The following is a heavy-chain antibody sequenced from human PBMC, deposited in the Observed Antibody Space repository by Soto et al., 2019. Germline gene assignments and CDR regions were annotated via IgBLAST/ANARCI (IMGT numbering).Heavy chain of an antibody. Sequence: ASVKVSCKASGYTFTGYYMHWVRQAPGQGLEWMGWINPNSGGTNYAQKFQGRVTMTRDTSISTAYMELSRLRSDGTAVYYCAREDCSGGSCYHYYGMDVWGQGTTVTVYS. D-gene: IGHD2-15*01. CDR3: AREDCSGGSCYHYYGMDV. CDR2: INPNSGGT. J-gene: IGHJ6*02. CDR1: GYTFTGYY. V-gene: IGHV1-2*02.